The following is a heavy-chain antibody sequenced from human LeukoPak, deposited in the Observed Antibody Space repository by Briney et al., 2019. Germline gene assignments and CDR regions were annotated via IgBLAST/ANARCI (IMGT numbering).Heavy chain of an antibody. CDR1: GFTFSSYA. J-gene: IGHJ6*02. D-gene: IGHD3-22*01. V-gene: IGHV3-13*01. Sequence: GRSLRLSCAASGFTFSSYAMHWVRQAPGKGLEWVSVIGTAGDTYYPGSVKGRFTISRENAKNSLYLQMNSLRAGDTAVYYCARGLPVSSSGYYYGSVPYYNYAMDVWGQGTTVTVSS. CDR3: ARGLPVSSSGYYYGSVPYYNYAMDV. CDR2: IGTAGDT.